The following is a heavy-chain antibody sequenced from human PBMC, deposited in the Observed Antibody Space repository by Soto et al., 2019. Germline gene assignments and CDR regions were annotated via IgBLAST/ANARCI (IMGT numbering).Heavy chain of an antibody. D-gene: IGHD6-19*01. J-gene: IGHJ3*02. V-gene: IGHV3-23*01. Sequence: EVQLLESGGGLVQPGGSLRLSCAASGFTFRTYAMSWVRQAPGKGLEWVSAISGSAGSTNYADSVKGRLTISRDNFKNTLYLQMNSLRAEDTAIYYCAKDRSGGWFDDAFDIWGQGTMVTVSS. CDR1: GFTFRTYA. CDR3: AKDRSGGWFDDAFDI. CDR2: ISGSAGST.